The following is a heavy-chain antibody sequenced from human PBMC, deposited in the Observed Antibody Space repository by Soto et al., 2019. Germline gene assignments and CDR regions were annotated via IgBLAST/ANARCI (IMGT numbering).Heavy chain of an antibody. Sequence: PGGSRRLSCAASGFAFSSYSMNGVRQAPGKGLEGGSYMSSGSSTIYYADSVKGRFTISRDNAKHPPYLQINSMRDEHTAVYYCAREGGSLNSFAPWGSGTLVTVSS. D-gene: IGHD1-26*01. V-gene: IGHV3-48*02. J-gene: IGHJ5*02. CDR1: GFAFSSYS. CDR3: AREGGSLNSFAP. CDR2: MSSGSSTI.